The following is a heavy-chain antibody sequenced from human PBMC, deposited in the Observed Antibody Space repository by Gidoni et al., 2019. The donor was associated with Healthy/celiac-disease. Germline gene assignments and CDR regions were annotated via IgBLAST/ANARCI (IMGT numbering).Heavy chain of an antibody. V-gene: IGHV4-39*01. D-gene: IGHD2-15*01. Sequence: QLQLQESGPGLVNPSETPSLTCPVPGGSISSSNYYWAWIRQPPGKGLEWIGCVYYTGSTHYIPSLTGRVTISADTSKNQFSLILSSVTAADAAVYYCAGLRTGGWLDPWGQGSLVTVS. CDR1: GGSISSSNYY. CDR3: AGLRTGGWLDP. J-gene: IGHJ5*02. CDR2: VYYTGST.